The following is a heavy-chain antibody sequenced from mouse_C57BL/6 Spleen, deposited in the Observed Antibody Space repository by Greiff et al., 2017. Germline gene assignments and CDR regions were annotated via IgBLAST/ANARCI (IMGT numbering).Heavy chain of an antibody. CDR2: IYPGSGST. J-gene: IGHJ4*01. V-gene: IGHV1-55*01. CDR1: GYTFTSYW. D-gene: IGHD2-4*01. Sequence: QVQLQQPGAELVKPGASVKMSCKASGYTFTSYWITWVKQRPGQGLEWIGDIYPGSGSTDYNERFKRKATLTVDTSSSTAYMQLSSLTSEDSAVYYCAGLRRRDGDYYAMDYWGQGTSVTVSS. CDR3: AGLRRRDGDYYAMDY.